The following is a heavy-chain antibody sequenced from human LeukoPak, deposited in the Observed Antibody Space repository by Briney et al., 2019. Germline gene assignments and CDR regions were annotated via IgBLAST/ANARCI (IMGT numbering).Heavy chain of an antibody. CDR3: ARHRYYYDSSGLLDP. J-gene: IGHJ5*02. V-gene: IGHV4-59*08. Sequence: SETLSLTCTVSSGSISTYYLSWIRQPPGKGLEWIGYIYYSGSTNYNPSLKSRVTISVDTSKNQFSLKLSSVTAADTAVYYCARHRYYYDSSGLLDPWGQGTLVTVSS. D-gene: IGHD3-22*01. CDR1: SGSISTYY. CDR2: IYYSGST.